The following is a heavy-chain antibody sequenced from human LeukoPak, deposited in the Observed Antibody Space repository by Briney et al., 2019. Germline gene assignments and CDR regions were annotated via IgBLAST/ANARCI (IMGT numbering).Heavy chain of an antibody. D-gene: IGHD5-18*01. Sequence: ASVKVSCKASGYTFTNYYVHWVRQAPGQGLEWMGIINPSGGSTSYAPKFQGRVTLTRDTSTSTIYMELSSLRSEDTAVCYCARADSSGFRGLDHWGQGTLVTVSS. CDR2: INPSGGST. V-gene: IGHV1-46*01. J-gene: IGHJ4*02. CDR1: GYTFTNYY. CDR3: ARADSSGFRGLDH.